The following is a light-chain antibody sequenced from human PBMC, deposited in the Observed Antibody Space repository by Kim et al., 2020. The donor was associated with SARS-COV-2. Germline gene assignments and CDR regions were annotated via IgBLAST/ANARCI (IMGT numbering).Light chain of an antibody. CDR2: GAS. CDR1: QSISSSN. CDR3: QQYRSSLLT. J-gene: IGKJ4*01. V-gene: IGKV3-20*01. Sequence: LSPGERATLSCRASQSISSSNLAWYQQKPGQAPRLLIYGASNRATGIPDRFSGSGSGTDFTLTINRLEPEDFAVYYCQQYRSSLLTFGGGTRLEI.